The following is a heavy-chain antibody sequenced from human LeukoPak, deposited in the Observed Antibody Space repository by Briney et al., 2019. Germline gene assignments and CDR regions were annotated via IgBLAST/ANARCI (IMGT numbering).Heavy chain of an antibody. CDR2: IYPGDSDT. D-gene: IGHD6-19*01. V-gene: IGHV5-51*01. CDR1: GYSFTNYW. CDR3: ARAEAVAGLVFDY. J-gene: IGHJ4*01. Sequence: GESLKISCKGSGYSFTNYWIGWVRQLPGKDLEWMGIIYPGDSDTRYSPSFQGQVTISADKSISTAYLQWSSLKASDTAMYYCARAEAVAGLVFDYWGQGTLVTVSS.